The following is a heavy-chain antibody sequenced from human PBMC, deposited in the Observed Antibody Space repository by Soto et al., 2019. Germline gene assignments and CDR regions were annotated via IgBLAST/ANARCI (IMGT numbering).Heavy chain of an antibody. J-gene: IGHJ4*02. Sequence: PTLVNPTQTLTLTCTFSGFSLSTSGVGVGWIRQPPGKALEWLALIYWNDDKRYSPSLKSRLTITKDTSKNQVVLTMTNMDPVDTATYYCAHRQPELPTTKAGYYFDYWGQGTLVTVSS. CDR1: GFSLSTSGVG. CDR3: AHRQPELPTTKAGYYFDY. V-gene: IGHV2-5*01. CDR2: IYWNDDK. D-gene: IGHD1-26*01.